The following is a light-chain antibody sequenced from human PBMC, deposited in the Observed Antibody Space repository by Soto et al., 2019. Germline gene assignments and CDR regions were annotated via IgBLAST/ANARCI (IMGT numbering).Light chain of an antibody. CDR3: QSYDSSLSVSYV. V-gene: IGLV1-40*01. CDR2: GNK. CDR1: SSNIGAGYD. Sequence: QSVLTQPPSVSGAPGQRVTISCTGSSSNIGAGYDVHWYQQRPGTAPKLLIYGNKNRPSGVPDRFSGSKSGTSASLAITGLQAEDEADYYCQSYDSSLSVSYVFGTGTKDTVL. J-gene: IGLJ1*01.